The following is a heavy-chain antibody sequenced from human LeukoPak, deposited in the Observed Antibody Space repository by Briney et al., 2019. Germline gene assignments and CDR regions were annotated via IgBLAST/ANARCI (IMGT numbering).Heavy chain of an antibody. CDR2: ISAYNSNT. CDR1: GSTFTTYG. CDR3: ARDQPSAYCSVGSCYEAAVADY. V-gene: IGHV1-18*01. Sequence: ASVKVSCKASGSTFTTYGISWVRQAPGPGLEWMGWISAYNSNTNYTQNPHARVTMTTDTSPTTTYIDLRRLRSHAPALSYCARDQPSAYCSVGSCYEAAVADYWGQGTLVTVSS. D-gene: IGHD2-15*01. J-gene: IGHJ4*02.